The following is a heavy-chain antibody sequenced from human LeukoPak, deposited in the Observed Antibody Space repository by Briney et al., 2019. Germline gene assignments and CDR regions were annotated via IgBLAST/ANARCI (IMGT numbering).Heavy chain of an antibody. V-gene: IGHV5-51*01. D-gene: IGHD2-2*01. CDR2: IYPGDFDT. Sequence: GESLKISCRGSGYSFNTYWIGWVRQMPGKGLEWMGIIYPGDFDTRYSPSFQGQVTMSADKSISTAYLQWSSLKASDTAMYYCARRQGCSSTSCPPDYWGQGTLVTVSS. J-gene: IGHJ4*02. CDR3: ARRQGCSSTSCPPDY. CDR1: GYSFNTYW.